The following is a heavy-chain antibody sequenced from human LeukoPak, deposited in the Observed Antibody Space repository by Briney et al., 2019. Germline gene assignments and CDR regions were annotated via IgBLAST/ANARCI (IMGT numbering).Heavy chain of an antibody. CDR2: IYYSGST. CDR1: GGSISSGGYY. Sequence: PSETLSLTCTVSGGSISSGGYYWSWIRQHPGKGLEWIGYIYYSGSTYYNPSLKSRVTISVDTSKNQFSLKLTSVTAADTGVYYCAREFSSRWSAENFYYYGMDVWGQGTTVTVSS. CDR3: AREFSSRWSAENFYYYGMDV. V-gene: IGHV4-31*03. J-gene: IGHJ6*02. D-gene: IGHD6-13*01.